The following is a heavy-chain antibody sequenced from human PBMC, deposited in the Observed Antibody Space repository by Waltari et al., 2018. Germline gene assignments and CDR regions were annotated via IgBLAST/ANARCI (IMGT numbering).Heavy chain of an antibody. Sequence: QVQLQESGPGLVKPSGTLSLTCAVSGGSISSRNWWSGVRLPPGKGLGWIGEINHGGSTNYNPSLKSRVTMSVDKSKNQFSLKLSSVTAADTAVYYCARRDTFNNYGMDVWGQGTTVTVSS. CDR3: ARRDTFNNYGMDV. V-gene: IGHV4-4*02. CDR2: INHGGST. J-gene: IGHJ6*02. CDR1: GGSISSRNW.